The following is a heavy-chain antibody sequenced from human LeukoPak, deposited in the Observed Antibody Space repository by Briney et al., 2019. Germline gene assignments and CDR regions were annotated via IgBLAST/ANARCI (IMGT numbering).Heavy chain of an antibody. J-gene: IGHJ4*02. CDR3: AGVDTAMEFIDY. CDR2: INHSGST. V-gene: IGHV4-34*01. D-gene: IGHD5-18*01. CDR1: GGSFSGYY. Sequence: SETLSLTCAVYGGSFSGYYWSWIRQPPGKGLEWIGEINHSGSTNYNPSLKSRVTISVDTSKNQFSLRLSSVTAADTAVYYCAGVDTAMEFIDYWGQGTLVTVSS.